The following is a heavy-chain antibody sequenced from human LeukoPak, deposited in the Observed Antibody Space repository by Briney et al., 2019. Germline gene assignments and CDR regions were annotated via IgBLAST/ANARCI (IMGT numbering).Heavy chain of an antibody. CDR3: ARGDYYDGGGRNWFDP. Sequence: SETLSLTCTVSGGSMSNFYWSWIRQPPGKGLEWIGDIYYSGTTNYNPSLKSRVTISVDTSKNQFSLRLTSVTAADTAVYYCARGDYYDGGGRNWFDPWGQGTLVTVSS. D-gene: IGHD3-16*01. J-gene: IGHJ5*02. V-gene: IGHV4-59*12. CDR2: IYYSGTT. CDR1: GGSMSNFY.